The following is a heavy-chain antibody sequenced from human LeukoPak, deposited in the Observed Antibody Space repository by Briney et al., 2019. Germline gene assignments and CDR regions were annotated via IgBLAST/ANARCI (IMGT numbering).Heavy chain of an antibody. CDR1: GGSFSGYY. Sequence: PSETLSLTCAVYGGSFSGYYWSWIRQPPGKGLEWIGEINHSGSTNYNPSLKSRVTISVDTSKNQFSLKLSSVTAADTAVYYCASLGYSYGSFVDYWGQGTLVTVSS. D-gene: IGHD5-18*01. CDR2: INHSGST. J-gene: IGHJ4*02. CDR3: ASLGYSYGSFVDY. V-gene: IGHV4-34*01.